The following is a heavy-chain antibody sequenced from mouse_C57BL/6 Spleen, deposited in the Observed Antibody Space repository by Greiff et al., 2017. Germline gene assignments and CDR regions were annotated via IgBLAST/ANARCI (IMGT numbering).Heavy chain of an antibody. V-gene: IGHV1-55*01. J-gene: IGHJ1*03. Sequence: VQLQQPGAELVKPGASVKMSCKASGYTFTSYWITWVKQRPGQGLEWIGDIYPGSGSTNYNEKFKSKATLTVDTSSSTAYMQLSSLTSEDSAVYYCARSPGRHWYFDVWGTGTTVTVSS. CDR3: ARSPGRHWYFDV. CDR2: IYPGSGST. CDR1: GYTFTSYW.